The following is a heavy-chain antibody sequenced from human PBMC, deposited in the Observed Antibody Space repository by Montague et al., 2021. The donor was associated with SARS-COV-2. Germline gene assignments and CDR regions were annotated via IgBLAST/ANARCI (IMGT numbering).Heavy chain of an antibody. Sequence: SLRLSCAASGFTFSSYDMHWVRQATGKGLEWVSAIGTAGDTYYPGSVKGRFTISRENAKNSLYLQMNSLRAGDTAVYYCARVGYDILTGYYDYWGQGTLVPVSP. D-gene: IGHD3-9*01. CDR1: GFTFSSYD. CDR3: ARVGYDILTGYYDY. CDR2: IGTAGDT. J-gene: IGHJ4*02. V-gene: IGHV3-13*01.